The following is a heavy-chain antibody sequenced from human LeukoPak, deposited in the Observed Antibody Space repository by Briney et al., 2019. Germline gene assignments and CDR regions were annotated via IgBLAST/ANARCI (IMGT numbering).Heavy chain of an antibody. V-gene: IGHV4-34*01. Sequence: TSETLSLTCAVYGGSFSGYYWSWIRQPPGKGLEWIGEINHSGSTNYNPSLKSRVTISVDTSKNQFSLKLSSVTAADTAVYSWGRETGVTQGNCFDPWGQGPLVTVSS. CDR1: GGSFSGYY. D-gene: IGHD4-23*01. J-gene: IGHJ5*02. CDR3: GRETGVTQGNCFDP. CDR2: INHSGST.